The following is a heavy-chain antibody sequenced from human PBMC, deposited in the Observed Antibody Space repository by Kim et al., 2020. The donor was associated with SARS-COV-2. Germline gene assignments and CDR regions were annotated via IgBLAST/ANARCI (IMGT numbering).Heavy chain of an antibody. J-gene: IGHJ6*02. Sequence: KGRFTISRDNSKNTLYLKMNSLRAEDTAVYYCAKSRADDFWSWGDGMDVWGQGTTVTVSS. D-gene: IGHD3-3*01. CDR3: AKSRADDFWSWGDGMDV. V-gene: IGHV3-23*01.